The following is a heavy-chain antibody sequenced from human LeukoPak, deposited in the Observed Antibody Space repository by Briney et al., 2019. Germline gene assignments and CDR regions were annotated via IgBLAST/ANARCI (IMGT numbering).Heavy chain of an antibody. CDR3: ARRRGIAVTGPNWFDP. J-gene: IGHJ5*02. CDR2: MNPNSGNA. Sequence: ASVKVSCKASGYTFTSYDINWVRQASGQGLEWMGWMNPNSGNAGYAQKFQGRVTFTRSTSITTAYMELSSLRSEDTAVYYCARRRGIAVTGPNWFDPWGQGTLVTVSS. D-gene: IGHD6-19*01. CDR1: GYTFTSYD. V-gene: IGHV1-8*03.